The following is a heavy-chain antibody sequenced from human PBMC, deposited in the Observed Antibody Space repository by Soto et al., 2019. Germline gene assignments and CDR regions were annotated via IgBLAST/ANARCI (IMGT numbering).Heavy chain of an antibody. J-gene: IGHJ5*02. CDR3: ARGAYNDYSPWFDP. D-gene: IGHD4-4*01. CDR2: MNPNSGNA. V-gene: IGHV1-8*01. CDR1: GYSFTRHD. Sequence: QVQLVQSGAEVRKPGASVRVSCKATGYSFTRHDINWLRQAAGQGLEWMGWMNPNSGNAVYAQKFQGRVTMTRNPSITTAYIEVTSLKSEDTAVYFCARGAYNDYSPWFDPWGQGTLVTVSS.